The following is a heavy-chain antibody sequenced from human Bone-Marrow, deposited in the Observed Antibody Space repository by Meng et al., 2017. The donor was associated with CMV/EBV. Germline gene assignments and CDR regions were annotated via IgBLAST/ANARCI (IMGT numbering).Heavy chain of an antibody. CDR3: ARDRYYYDSSGYIGNYGMDV. Sequence: GGSLRLSCAASGFTFSSYAMHWVRQAPGKGLEWVAVISYDGSNKYYADSVKGRFTISRDNSKNTLYLQMNSLRAEDTAVYYCARDRYYYDSSGYIGNYGMDVWGQGTTVTVSS. D-gene: IGHD3-22*01. CDR1: GFTFSSYA. V-gene: IGHV3-30-3*01. J-gene: IGHJ6*02. CDR2: ISYDGSNK.